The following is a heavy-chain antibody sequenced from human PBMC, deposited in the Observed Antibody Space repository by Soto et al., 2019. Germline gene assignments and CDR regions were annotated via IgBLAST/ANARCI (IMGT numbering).Heavy chain of an antibody. CDR3: AKAYRGVVALYFDY. Sequence: GGSLRLSCAASGFTFSSYAMGWVRQAPGKGLEWVSAISGSGGSAYYADSVKGRFTISRDNSKNTLYLQMNSLRAEDTAVYYCAKAYRGVVALYFDYWGQGTLVTVSS. CDR1: GFTFSSYA. J-gene: IGHJ4*02. V-gene: IGHV3-23*01. CDR2: ISGSGGSA. D-gene: IGHD3-10*01.